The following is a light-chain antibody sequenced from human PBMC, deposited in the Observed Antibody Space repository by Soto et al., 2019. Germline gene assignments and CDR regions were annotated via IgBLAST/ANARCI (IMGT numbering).Light chain of an antibody. J-gene: IGKJ4*01. CDR2: GAS. Sequence: EIVLTQSPATLSSFPGDRVTLSCRASQSVSSNLTWYQQKPGQAPRLLIYGASSRATGIPDRFSGSGSGTDFTLTISRLEPEDFAVYYCQQYGSSRLTFGGGTKVDIK. V-gene: IGKV3-20*01. CDR3: QQYGSSRLT. CDR1: QSVSSN.